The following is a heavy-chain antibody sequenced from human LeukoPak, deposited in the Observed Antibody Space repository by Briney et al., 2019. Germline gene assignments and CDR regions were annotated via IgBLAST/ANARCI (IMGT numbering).Heavy chain of an antibody. D-gene: IGHD6-19*01. V-gene: IGHV4-34*01. CDR3: ASVVAGSPGYFDY. CDR1: GGSFSGYY. J-gene: IGHJ4*02. Sequence: SETLSLTCAVYGGSFSGYYWSWIRQPLGKGLEWIGEINHSGSTNYNPSLKSRVTISVDTSKNQFSLKLSSVTAADTAVYYCASVVAGSPGYFDYWGQGTLVTVSS. CDR2: INHSGST.